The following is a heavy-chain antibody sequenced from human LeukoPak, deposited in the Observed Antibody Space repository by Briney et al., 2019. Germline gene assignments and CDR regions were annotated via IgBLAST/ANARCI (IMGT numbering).Heavy chain of an antibody. Sequence: SETLSLTCTVSGGSISSGSYYWSWIRQPAGKGLEWIGRIYTSGSTNYNPSLKSRVTISVDTSKNQFSLKLSSVTAADTAVYYCAREPRDSSGYYLDDAIDIWGQGTMVTVSS. CDR2: IYTSGST. V-gene: IGHV4-61*02. J-gene: IGHJ3*02. CDR3: AREPRDSSGYYLDDAIDI. CDR1: GGSISSGSYY. D-gene: IGHD3-22*01.